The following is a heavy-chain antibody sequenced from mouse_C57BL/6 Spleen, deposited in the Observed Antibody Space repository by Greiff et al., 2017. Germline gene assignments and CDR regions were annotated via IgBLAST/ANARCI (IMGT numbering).Heavy chain of an antibody. J-gene: IGHJ4*01. CDR2: IYPGSGNT. CDR1: GYTFTDYY. Sequence: VQLQQSGAELVRPGASVKLSCKASGYTFTDYYINWVKQRPGQGLEWIARIYPGSGNTYYNEKFKGKATLTAEKSSSTAYMQRSSLTSEDSAVYFCARAGSSPYYYAMDYWGQGTSVTVSA. V-gene: IGHV1-76*01. D-gene: IGHD1-1*01. CDR3: ARAGSSPYYYAMDY.